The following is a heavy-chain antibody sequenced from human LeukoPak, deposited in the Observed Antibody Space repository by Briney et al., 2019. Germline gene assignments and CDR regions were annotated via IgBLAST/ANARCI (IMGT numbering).Heavy chain of an antibody. CDR2: INPNSGGT. Sequence: GASVKVSCKASEYTFSDYYIHWVRQAPGQGLEWMGRINPNSGGTNYAQKFQGRVTMTRDTSISTAYMELSRLRSDDTAVYYCARVGLWFGELLSTSVEGNWFDPWGQGTLVTVSS. D-gene: IGHD3-10*01. CDR1: EYTFSDYY. J-gene: IGHJ5*02. CDR3: ARVGLWFGELLSTSVEGNWFDP. V-gene: IGHV1-2*02.